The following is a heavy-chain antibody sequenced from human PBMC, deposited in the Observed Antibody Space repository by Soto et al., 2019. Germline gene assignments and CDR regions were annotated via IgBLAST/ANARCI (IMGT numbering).Heavy chain of an antibody. J-gene: IGHJ4*02. Sequence: QVQLVESGGGVVQPGRSLRLSCAASGFTFSSYDMHWVRQAPGKGLEWVAVIWYDGSNKYYADSVKGRFTISRDNSKNTLYLQMNSLRAEDTAVYYCARGIAVADPFDYWGQGTLVTVSS. V-gene: IGHV3-33*01. CDR1: GFTFSSYD. CDR2: IWYDGSNK. CDR3: ARGIAVADPFDY. D-gene: IGHD6-19*01.